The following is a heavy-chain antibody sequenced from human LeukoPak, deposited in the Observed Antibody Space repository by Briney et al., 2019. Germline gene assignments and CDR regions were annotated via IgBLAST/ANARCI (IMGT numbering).Heavy chain of an antibody. D-gene: IGHD3-10*01. CDR1: GYTFTSYD. V-gene: IGHV1-8*01. J-gene: IGHJ4*02. CDR2: MNPNSGNT. CDR3: ARDSSSAVTGSFDY. Sequence: GASVKVSCKASGYTFTSYDINWVRQATGQGLEWMGWMNPNSGNTGYAQKFQGRVTMTRNTSISTAYMELSSLRSEDTAVDYCARDSSSAVTGSFDYWGQGTLVTVSS.